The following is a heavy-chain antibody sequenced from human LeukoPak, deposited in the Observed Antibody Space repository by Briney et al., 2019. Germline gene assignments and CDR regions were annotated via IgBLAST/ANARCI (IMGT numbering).Heavy chain of an antibody. Sequence: GASVKVSCKASGYTFTSYDINWVRQATGQGLEWMGWMNPNSGNTGYAQKFQGRVTMTRNTSISTAYMELSSLRSDDTAVYYCARDRGYCSSTSCYTGMNWFDPWGQGTLVTVSS. J-gene: IGHJ5*02. CDR2: MNPNSGNT. CDR3: ARDRGYCSSTSCYTGMNWFDP. V-gene: IGHV1-8*01. D-gene: IGHD2-2*02. CDR1: GYTFTSYD.